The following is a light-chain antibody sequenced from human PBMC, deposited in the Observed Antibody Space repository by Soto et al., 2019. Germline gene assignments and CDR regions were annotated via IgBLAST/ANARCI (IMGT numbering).Light chain of an antibody. J-gene: IGKJ4*01. Sequence: DIQMTQSPSSLSASIGDRVTITCQASQDISNHLNWFQQRPGKAPKLLISAASNLETGVPSRFSGRGSGTDFTFTISSLQPEDIATYYCQQYDNFPPLTFGGGTKVDIK. V-gene: IGKV1-33*01. CDR1: QDISNH. CDR2: AAS. CDR3: QQYDNFPPLT.